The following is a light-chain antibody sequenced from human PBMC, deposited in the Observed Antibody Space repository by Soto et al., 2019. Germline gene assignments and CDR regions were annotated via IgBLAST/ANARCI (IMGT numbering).Light chain of an antibody. CDR3: QQSYSAPIT. Sequence: DIQMTQSPSSRSASVGDRVIITCRASQSISNYLNWYQQKPGKAPKLLIFAASSLQSGVPSRFSGSGSGTNFTLTISSLQPEDFAAYYCQQSYSAPITIGQGTRLEIK. V-gene: IGKV1-39*01. CDR1: QSISNY. CDR2: AAS. J-gene: IGKJ5*01.